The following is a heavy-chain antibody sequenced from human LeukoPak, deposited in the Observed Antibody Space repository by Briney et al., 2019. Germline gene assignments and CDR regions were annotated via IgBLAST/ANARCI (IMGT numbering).Heavy chain of an antibody. CDR2: ISWNSGSI. J-gene: IGHJ4*02. CDR3: AKDRAAAGSLDY. Sequence: GGSLRLSCAASGFTFDDYAMHWVRQAPGKGLEWVSGISWNSGSIGYADSVKGRFTISRDNAKNSLYLQMNSLRAEDTALYYCAKDRAAAGSLDYWGQGTLVTVSS. V-gene: IGHV3-9*01. CDR1: GFTFDDYA. D-gene: IGHD6-13*01.